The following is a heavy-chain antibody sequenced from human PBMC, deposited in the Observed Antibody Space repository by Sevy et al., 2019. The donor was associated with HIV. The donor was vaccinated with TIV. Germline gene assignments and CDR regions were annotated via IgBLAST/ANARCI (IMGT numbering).Heavy chain of an antibody. CDR1: GFTFSSYA. D-gene: IGHD3-22*01. J-gene: IGHJ4*02. CDR2: ISYDGSNK. CDR3: ARGCWDSSGYCPDY. Sequence: GGSLRLSCAASGFTFSSYAMHWVRQAPGKGLEWVAVISYDGSNKYYADSVKGRFTISRDNSKNTQYLQMNSLRAEDTAVYYCARGCWDSSGYCPDYWGQGTLVTVSS. V-gene: IGHV3-30-3*01.